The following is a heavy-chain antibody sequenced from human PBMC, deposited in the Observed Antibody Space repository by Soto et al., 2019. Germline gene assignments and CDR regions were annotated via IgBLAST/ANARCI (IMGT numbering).Heavy chain of an antibody. V-gene: IGHV4-31*03. CDR1: GGSISTGGYY. J-gene: IGHJ3*02. CDR3: ARDTTMIPWAFDI. Sequence: PSETLSLTCTVSGGSISTGGYYWSWIRQLPGTGLEWIGYIYYSGITYINPSLQSRVTISVDTSKHQFSLKLRSVTAADTAVYYCARDTTMIPWAFDIWGQGTTVTVSS. D-gene: IGHD3-22*01. CDR2: IYYSGIT.